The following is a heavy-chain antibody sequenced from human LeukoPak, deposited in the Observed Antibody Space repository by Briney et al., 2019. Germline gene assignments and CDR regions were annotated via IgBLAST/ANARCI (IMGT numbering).Heavy chain of an antibody. CDR3: ATSMAGYNWFGP. D-gene: IGHD6-6*01. Sequence: PGGSLRLSCAASGFTFSRYWMHWVRQAPGKGLAWVSRINSDASTTTYADAVQGRFTISRDNAKNTLYLQMNSLRAEDTAVYYCATSMAGYNWFGPWGQGTLVTVSS. CDR2: INSDASTT. V-gene: IGHV3-74*01. CDR1: GFTFSRYW. J-gene: IGHJ5*02.